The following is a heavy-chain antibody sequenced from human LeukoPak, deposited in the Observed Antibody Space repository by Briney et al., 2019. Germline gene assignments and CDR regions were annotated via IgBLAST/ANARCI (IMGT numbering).Heavy chain of an antibody. D-gene: IGHD1-26*01. Sequence: GGSLRLSCAASGFTFSNFDMDWVRQAPGKGLEWVAFIRYDGNNQYFADCVKGRFTISRDNSKNTLYLQMNSLRAEDTAVYYCAKDGISSSDYWGRGTLVTVSS. J-gene: IGHJ4*02. CDR2: IRYDGNNQ. CDR1: GFTFSNFD. V-gene: IGHV3-30*02. CDR3: AKDGISSSDY.